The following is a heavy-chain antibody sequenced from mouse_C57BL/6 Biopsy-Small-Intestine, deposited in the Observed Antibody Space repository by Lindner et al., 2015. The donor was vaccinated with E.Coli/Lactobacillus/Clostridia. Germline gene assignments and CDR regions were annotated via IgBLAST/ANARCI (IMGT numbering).Heavy chain of an antibody. CDR1: GYSFTGYF. CDR3: ARSGYYGDYPSY. V-gene: IGHV1-20*01. CDR2: INPYNGDT. Sequence: VQLQESGPELVKPGASVKISCKASGYSFTGYFMNWVKQGHGKSLEWIGRINPYNGDTFYNQKFKGKATLTVDKSSSTAHMELRSLTSEDSAVYYCARSGYYGDYPSYWGQGTLVTVSA. J-gene: IGHJ3*01. D-gene: IGHD2-13*01.